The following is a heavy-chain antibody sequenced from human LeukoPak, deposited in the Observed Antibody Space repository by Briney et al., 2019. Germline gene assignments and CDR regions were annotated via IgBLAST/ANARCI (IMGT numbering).Heavy chain of an antibody. J-gene: IGHJ4*02. V-gene: IGHV1-69*05. Sequence: SVKVSCKASGGTFSSYAISWVRQAPGQGLEWMGRFIPIFGTANYAQKFQGRVTITTDESTSASYMELSSLRSEDTAVYYCARRLNYYDSSGYPSSSDYWGQGTLVTVSS. CDR1: GGTFSSYA. CDR2: FIPIFGTA. CDR3: ARRLNYYDSSGYPSSSDY. D-gene: IGHD3-22*01.